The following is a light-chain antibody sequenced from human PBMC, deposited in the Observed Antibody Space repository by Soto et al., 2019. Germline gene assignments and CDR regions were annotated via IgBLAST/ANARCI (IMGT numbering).Light chain of an antibody. CDR2: AAS. CDR1: QSVSGY. CDR3: QQTYTSPRT. V-gene: IGKV1-39*01. J-gene: IGKJ1*01. Sequence: DIQMTQSPSSLSASVGDRVTITCRTSQSVSGYLNWYQQEPGKAPKLLIYAASSLQSGLPSRFSGSGSGTDFSLTISSLQPEDFATYYCQQTYTSPRTFGQGTKVDI.